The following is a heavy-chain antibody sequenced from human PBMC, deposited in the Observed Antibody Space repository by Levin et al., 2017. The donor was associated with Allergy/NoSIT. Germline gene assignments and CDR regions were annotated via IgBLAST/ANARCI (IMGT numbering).Heavy chain of an antibody. J-gene: IGHJ4*02. Sequence: SCAASGFTFSSYSMNWVRQAPGKGLEWLSYIGSGSSAIYYADSVKGRFTISRDNVKNSLYLQMSGLRAEDTAVYYCARDWGYSGYFGYWGQGTLVTVSS. CDR3: ARDWGYSGYFGY. D-gene: IGHD5-12*01. CDR1: GFTFSSYS. V-gene: IGHV3-48*01. CDR2: IGSGSSAI.